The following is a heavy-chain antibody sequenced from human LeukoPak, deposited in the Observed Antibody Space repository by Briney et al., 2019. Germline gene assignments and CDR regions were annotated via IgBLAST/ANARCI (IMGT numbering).Heavy chain of an antibody. D-gene: IGHD3-10*01. J-gene: IGHJ5*02. Sequence: KPSETLSLTCGVSGGSITTTNFWSWVRQPPGGGLEWIGEISLRGRTQYNPSLKSRVNISIDESKNHLYLSLASVTAADTAVYYCATGDRRFGENWFDPWGQGTLVTVSS. CDR2: ISLRGRT. V-gene: IGHV4-4*02. CDR1: GGSITTTNF. CDR3: ATGDRRFGENWFDP.